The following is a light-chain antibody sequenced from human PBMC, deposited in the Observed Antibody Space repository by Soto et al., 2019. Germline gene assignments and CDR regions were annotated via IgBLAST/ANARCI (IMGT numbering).Light chain of an antibody. CDR2: FAS. J-gene: IGKJ1*01. CDR3: LQHNSYPRT. CDR1: QGINNY. Sequence: DIQMTQSPSAMSASVGDRVTITCRASQGINNYLAWFQQQPEKVPKRLIYFASSLQSGVPSRFSGSGSGTEFTLTISSLQPEDFATYYCLQHNSYPRTFGQGTKVEI. V-gene: IGKV1-17*03.